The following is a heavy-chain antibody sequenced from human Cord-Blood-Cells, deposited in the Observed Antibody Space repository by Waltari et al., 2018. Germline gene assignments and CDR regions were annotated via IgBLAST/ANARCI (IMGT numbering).Heavy chain of an antibody. J-gene: IGHJ3*02. CDR2: ISGSGGST. CDR3: AKDYLSSGYYHDAFDI. D-gene: IGHD3-22*01. Sequence: EVQLVESGGGLVQPGGSLRLSCAASGFTFSSYAMSWVRQAPGKGLGWVSAISGSGGSTYYADSVKGRFTISRDNSKNTLYLQMNSLRAEDTAVYYCAKDYLSSGYYHDAFDIWGQGTMVTVSS. CDR1: GFTFSSYA. V-gene: IGHV3-23*04.